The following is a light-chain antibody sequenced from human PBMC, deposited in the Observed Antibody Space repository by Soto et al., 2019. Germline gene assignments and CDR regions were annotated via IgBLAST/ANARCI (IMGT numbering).Light chain of an antibody. CDR1: QSVRSSY. CDR3: QQYGSSRGLT. V-gene: IGKV3-20*01. CDR2: GAS. J-gene: IGKJ4*01. Sequence: EIVLTQSPGTLSLSPGERATLSCRASQSVRSSYLAWYQQKPGQAPRLLIYGASSRATGIPDRFSGSGSGTDFTLTISRLEPEDFAVYYCQQYGSSRGLTFGGGTKVDI.